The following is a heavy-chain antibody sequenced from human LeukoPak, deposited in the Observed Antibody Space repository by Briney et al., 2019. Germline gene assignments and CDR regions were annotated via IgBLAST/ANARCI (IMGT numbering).Heavy chain of an antibody. CDR1: GYTFTSYG. CDR2: ISTYNGNT. CDR3: ARDNSAGGYDAPGYFDY. J-gene: IGHJ4*02. D-gene: IGHD5-12*01. Sequence: ASVNVSFKAAGYTFTSYGISWERQAPAQGLERKGLISTYNGNTNYAQKLQGRVTMTTDTSTSTAYMELRSLRSDDTAVYYCARDNSAGGYDAPGYFDYWGQGTLVTVSS. V-gene: IGHV1-18*04.